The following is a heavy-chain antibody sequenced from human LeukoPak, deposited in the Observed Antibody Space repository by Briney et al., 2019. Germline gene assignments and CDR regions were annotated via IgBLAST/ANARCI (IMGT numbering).Heavy chain of an antibody. Sequence: SSETLSLTCTVSGGSISSGDYYWSWIRQPPGKGLEWIGYIYYSGSTYYNPSLKSRVTISVDTSKNQFSLKLSFVTAADTAVYYCARSLVRARIDYWGQGTLVTVSS. V-gene: IGHV4-30-4*01. CDR2: IYYSGST. J-gene: IGHJ4*02. CDR3: ARSLVRARIDY. CDR1: GGSISSGDYY. D-gene: IGHD2-15*01.